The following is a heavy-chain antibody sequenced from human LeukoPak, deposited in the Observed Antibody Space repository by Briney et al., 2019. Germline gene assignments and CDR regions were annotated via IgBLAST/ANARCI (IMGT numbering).Heavy chain of an antibody. D-gene: IGHD3-10*01. J-gene: IGHJ3*02. CDR3: ARGGGYGSGNHYRGGAFDI. V-gene: IGHV3-53*01. CDR1: GFIVSDNY. CDR2: IYRGGST. Sequence: GGSLRLSCATSGFIVSDNYMTWVRQAPGKGLEWVSVIYRGGSTYYAESVKGRFTISRDNSKNMLYLQMYSLRVEDTAVYYCARGGGYGSGNHYRGGAFDIWGQGTMVTVSS.